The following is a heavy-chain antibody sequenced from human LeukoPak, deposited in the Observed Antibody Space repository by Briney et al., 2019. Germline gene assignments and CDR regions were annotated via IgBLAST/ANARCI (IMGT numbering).Heavy chain of an antibody. J-gene: IGHJ6*03. V-gene: IGHV3-7*04. CDR1: GFTFSSYW. CDR2: IKQDGSEK. D-gene: IGHD6-13*01. CDR3: ARASSSWYYYYYYMDV. Sequence: GGSLRLSCAASGFTFSSYWMSWVRQAPGKGLEWVANIKQDGSEKYYVDSVKGRFTISRDSAKNSLYLQMNSLRAEDTAVYYCARASSSWYYYYYYMDVWGKGTTVTVSS.